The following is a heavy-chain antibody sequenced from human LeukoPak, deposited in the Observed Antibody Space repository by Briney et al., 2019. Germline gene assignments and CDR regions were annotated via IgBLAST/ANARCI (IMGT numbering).Heavy chain of an antibody. J-gene: IGHJ5*02. CDR2: IKQDGSEK. CDR3: AREVAAGDVNWFDP. Sequence: GGSLRLSCAASGFRFNSYWMSWVRQAPGKGLEWVANIKQDGSEKYFVDSVKGRFTISRDNTKNSLYLQMNGLRAEDTAMYYCAREVAAGDVNWFDPWGQGTLVTVSS. D-gene: IGHD6-13*01. V-gene: IGHV3-7*01. CDR1: GFRFNSYW.